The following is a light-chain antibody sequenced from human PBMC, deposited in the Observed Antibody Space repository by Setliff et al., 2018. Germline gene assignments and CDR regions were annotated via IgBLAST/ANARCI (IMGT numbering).Light chain of an antibody. CDR1: SSDVGSYNL. J-gene: IGLJ2*01. CDR2: DVN. Sequence: QSALTQPASVSGSPGQSITISCTGTSSDVGSYNLVSWYRQHPGKAPKLMIYDVNKRPSGVSDRFSGSKSGNTASLTISRLRADGEANYYCCSYANSGTYVVFGGGTKVTVL. V-gene: IGLV2-23*02. CDR3: CSYANSGTYVV.